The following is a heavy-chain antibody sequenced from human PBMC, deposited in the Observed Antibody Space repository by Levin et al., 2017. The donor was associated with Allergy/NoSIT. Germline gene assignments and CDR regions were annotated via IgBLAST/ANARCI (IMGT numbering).Heavy chain of an antibody. CDR3: ARERDYGDAFDI. J-gene: IGHJ3*02. CDR2: VKQDGSAK. V-gene: IGHV3-7*01. Sequence: GESLKISCAASGFTFSSYWMSWVRQAPGKGLEWVANVKQDGSAKYYVDSVKGRFTISRDNAKNSLYLQMNSLRAEDTAVYYCARERDYGDAFDIWGQGTMVTVSS. CDR1: GFTFSSYW. D-gene: IGHD4-17*01.